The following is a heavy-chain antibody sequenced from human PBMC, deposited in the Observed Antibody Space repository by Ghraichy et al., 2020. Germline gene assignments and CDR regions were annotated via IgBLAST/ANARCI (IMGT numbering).Heavy chain of an antibody. Sequence: SETLSLTCTVSGGSISSYYWSWIRQPPGKGLEWIGYIYYSGSTNYNPSLKSRVTISVDTSKNQFSLKLSSVTAADTAVYYCAREVPVTTEYYFDYWGQGTLVTVSS. J-gene: IGHJ4*02. D-gene: IGHD4-17*01. CDR1: GGSISSYY. V-gene: IGHV4-59*01. CDR2: IYYSGST. CDR3: AREVPVTTEYYFDY.